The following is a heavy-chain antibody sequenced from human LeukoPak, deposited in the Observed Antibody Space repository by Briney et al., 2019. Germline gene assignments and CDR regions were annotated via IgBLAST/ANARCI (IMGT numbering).Heavy chain of an antibody. V-gene: IGHV4-4*07. J-gene: IGHJ4*02. CDR2: IYSSGSN. CDR3: AREPTSGREPTSGRPLDY. CDR1: GGSISGYF. Sequence: SETLSLTCTVPGGSISGYFWSWIRQPAGKGLEWIGRIYSSGSNNYNPSLKSRVTKSLDTSKNHLSLNLSSVTAADTAVYYCAREPTSGREPTSGRPLDYWGQGTLVTVSS. D-gene: IGHD5-12*01.